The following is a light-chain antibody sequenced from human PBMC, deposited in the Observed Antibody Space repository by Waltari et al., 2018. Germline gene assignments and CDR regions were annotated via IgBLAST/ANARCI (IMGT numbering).Light chain of an antibody. V-gene: IGLV2-23*02. Sequence: QSALTQPASVSGTPGQSIPISCPGPTSDVGTYNLVSWYQQQPGKPPKVMICEVINRPSGVSDRFSGSKSGNTASLTISGLQAEDEADYYCCSYAGSGTYVFGTGTKVTVL. CDR1: TSDVGTYNL. J-gene: IGLJ1*01. CDR3: CSYAGSGTYV. CDR2: EVI.